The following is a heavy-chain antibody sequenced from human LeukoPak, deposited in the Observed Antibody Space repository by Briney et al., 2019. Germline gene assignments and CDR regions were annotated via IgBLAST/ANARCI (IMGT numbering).Heavy chain of an antibody. CDR1: GYTFSSYG. Sequence: ASVKVSCKASGYTFSSYGINWIRQAPGQGLEWMGWISVYNGNTDYAQKFQGRITMTEDTSTDTAYMELSSLRSEDTAVYYCATDLMVRGVLYGMDVWGQGTTVTVSS. J-gene: IGHJ6*02. V-gene: IGHV1-18*01. CDR3: ATDLMVRGVLYGMDV. D-gene: IGHD3-10*01. CDR2: ISVYNGNT.